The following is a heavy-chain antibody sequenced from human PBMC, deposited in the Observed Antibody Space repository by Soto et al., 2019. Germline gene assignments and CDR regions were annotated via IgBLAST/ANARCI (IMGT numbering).Heavy chain of an antibody. J-gene: IGHJ4*02. V-gene: IGHV4-39*01. CDR3: ARPVRSSSGLQYYFDY. CDR1: GGSISSSSYY. D-gene: IGHD6-19*01. Sequence: SETLSLTCTVSGGSISSSSYYWGWIRQPPGKGLEWIGSIYYSGSTYYNPSLKSRVTISVDTSKNQFSLKLSSVTAADTAVYYCARPVRSSSGLQYYFDYWGQGTLVTVS. CDR2: IYYSGST.